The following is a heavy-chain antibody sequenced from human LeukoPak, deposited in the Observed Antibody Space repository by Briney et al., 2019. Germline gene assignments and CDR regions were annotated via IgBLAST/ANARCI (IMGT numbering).Heavy chain of an antibody. D-gene: IGHD3-22*01. CDR3: ARGLYDSRKDKFDP. J-gene: IGHJ5*02. Sequence: ASVKVSCKASGGTFSSYAISRVRQAPGQGLEWMGGIIPIFGTANYAQKFQGRVTITADESTSTAYMELSSLRSEDTAVYYCARGLYDSRKDKFDPWGQGTLVTVSS. CDR2: IIPIFGTA. CDR1: GGTFSSYA. V-gene: IGHV1-69*13.